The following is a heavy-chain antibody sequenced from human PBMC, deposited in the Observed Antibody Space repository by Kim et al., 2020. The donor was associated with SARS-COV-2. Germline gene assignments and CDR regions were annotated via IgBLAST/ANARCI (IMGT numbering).Heavy chain of an antibody. D-gene: IGHD1-26*01. J-gene: IGHJ4*02. CDR3: ARGIPDAWEVQYY. Sequence: SETLSLTCAVYGGSFSTFYWSWIRQPPGKGLEWIGEIDHGGYANFNPSLKSRVTMSLDTSKNQFSLTLSSVTAADTAVYYCARGIPDAWEVQYYWGQGAL. V-gene: IGHV4-34*01. CDR2: IDHGGYA. CDR1: GGSFSTFY.